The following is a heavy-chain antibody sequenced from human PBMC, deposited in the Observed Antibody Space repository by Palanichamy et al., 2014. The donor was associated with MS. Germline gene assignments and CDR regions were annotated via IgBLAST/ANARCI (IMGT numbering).Heavy chain of an antibody. Sequence: VQLVEVWGRAWSSLGGSLRLSCAASGFTFSSYAMHWVRQAPGKGLEWVAVISYDGSNKYYADSVKGRFTISRDNSKNTLYLQMNSLRAEDTAVYYCARCRGDSSSWYGWLGWFDPWGQGTLVTVSS. J-gene: IGHJ5*02. CDR2: ISYDGSNK. CDR1: GFTFSSYA. V-gene: IGHV3-30-3*01. CDR3: ARCRGDSSSWYGWLGWFDP. D-gene: IGHD6-13*01.